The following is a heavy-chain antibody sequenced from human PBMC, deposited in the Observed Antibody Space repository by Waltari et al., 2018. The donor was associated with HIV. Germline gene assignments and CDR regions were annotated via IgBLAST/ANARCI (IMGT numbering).Heavy chain of an antibody. V-gene: IGHV3-30*01. CDR1: GFTFSTPA. J-gene: IGHJ6*02. CDR2: RSSDRRS. D-gene: IGHD2-21*02. CDR3: ARGYCGIDCYLGMDV. Sequence: QVQLVESGGAVVQPGRSLRVSCEASGFTFSTPAMHWVRQAPGKGIEWVAYRSSDRRSQYADSVRGRFTISRDDSKNTLYLQMNSLKPEDTAIYSCARGYCGIDCYLGMDVWGQGTTVSVSS.